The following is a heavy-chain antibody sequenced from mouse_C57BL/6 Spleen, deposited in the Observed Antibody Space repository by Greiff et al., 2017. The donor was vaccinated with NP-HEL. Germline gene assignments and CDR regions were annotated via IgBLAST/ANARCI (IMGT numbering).Heavy chain of an antibody. J-gene: IGHJ4*01. Sequence: DVKLQESGPGLVKPSQSLSLTCSVTGYSITSGYYWNWIRQFPGNKLEWMGYISYDGSNNYNPSLKNRISITRDTSKNQFFLKLNSVTTEDTATYYCAREPPFYAMDYWGQGTSVTVSS. CDR2: ISYDGSN. V-gene: IGHV3-6*01. CDR3: AREPPFYAMDY. CDR1: GYSITSGYY.